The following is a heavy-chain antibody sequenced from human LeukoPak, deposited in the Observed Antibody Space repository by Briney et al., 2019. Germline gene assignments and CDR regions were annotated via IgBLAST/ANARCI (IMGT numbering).Heavy chain of an antibody. CDR2: DSNNGNI. D-gene: IGHD7-27*01. Sequence: SETLSLTCTVSGSSISSHSWGWVRQPPGKGLEWIGYDSNNGNINYNPALKSRVTISVDTSKRQISLNLRSVTAADTAVYYCARDNWGSLDYWGQGTLVTVSS. J-gene: IGHJ4*02. CDR3: ARDNWGSLDY. V-gene: IGHV4-59*11. CDR1: GSSISSHS.